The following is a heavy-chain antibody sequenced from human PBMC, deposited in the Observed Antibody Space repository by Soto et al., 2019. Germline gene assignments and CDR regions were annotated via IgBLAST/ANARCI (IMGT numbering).Heavy chain of an antibody. CDR1: GFTFGGSD. V-gene: IGHV3-73*01. J-gene: IGHJ6*02. D-gene: IGHD3-22*01. Sequence: LRLSCAASGFTFGGSDIHWVRQASGKGLEWVGRIRTKSNSYATVYVASVKGRFTISRDDSKNTAYLQMNSLKTEDTAVYYCARHVFLNYFDSSGLMDVWGQGTTVTVSS. CDR2: IRTKSNSYAT. CDR3: ARHVFLNYFDSSGLMDV.